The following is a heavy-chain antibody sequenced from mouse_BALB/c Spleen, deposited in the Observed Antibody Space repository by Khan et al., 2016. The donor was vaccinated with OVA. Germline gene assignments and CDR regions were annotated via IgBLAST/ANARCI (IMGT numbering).Heavy chain of an antibody. V-gene: IGHV5-9-3*01. CDR2: ISSGGSDT. Sequence: EVQLVESGGGLVKPGGSLKLSCAASGFTFSSYAMSWVRQTPEKRLEWVATISSGGSDTYYPDSVKGRFTISRDNANNTLYLQMSSLRSEDTAMYYCARHYAMEYWGQGTSVTVSS. J-gene: IGHJ4*01. CDR1: GFTFSSYA. CDR3: ARHYAMEY.